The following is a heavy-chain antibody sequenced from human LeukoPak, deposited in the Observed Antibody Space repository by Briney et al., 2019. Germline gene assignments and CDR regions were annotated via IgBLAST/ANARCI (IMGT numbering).Heavy chain of an antibody. CDR2: IRFDGSEK. CDR1: GFSFSSYG. Sequence: GGSLRLSCVASGFSFSSYGMHWVRRAPGKGLEWMTFIRFDGSEKYYADSVKGRFPISRDYSKNTLFLQMSSLRPEDTAVYYCALGKNFGYHYFDFWGQGALVTVSS. J-gene: IGHJ4*02. D-gene: IGHD2-2*03. CDR3: ALGKNFGYHYFDF. V-gene: IGHV3-30*02.